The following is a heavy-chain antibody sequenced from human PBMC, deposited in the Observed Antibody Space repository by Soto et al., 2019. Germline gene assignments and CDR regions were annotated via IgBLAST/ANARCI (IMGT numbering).Heavy chain of an antibody. V-gene: IGHV4-39*01. Sequence: SETLSLTCTVSGGSISSSSYYWGWIRQPTGKGLEWIGSIYYSGSTYYNPSLKSRVTISVDTSKNQFSLKLSPVTAADTAVYYCARQISLYYYDSSLDYWGQGTLVTVSS. CDR2: IYYSGST. CDR1: GGSISSSSYY. J-gene: IGHJ4*02. CDR3: ARQISLYYYDSSLDY. D-gene: IGHD3-22*01.